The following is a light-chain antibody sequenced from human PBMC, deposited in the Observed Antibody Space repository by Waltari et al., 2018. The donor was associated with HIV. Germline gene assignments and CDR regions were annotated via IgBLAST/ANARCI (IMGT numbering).Light chain of an antibody. Sequence: EFVLTQSPGNLALSPGERATLSCRSSQSVSSSYLAWYQQSPGQAPRLLIYGSSSRSAGIPDRFTGSGSGTDFTLTISRLETEDFAVYYCQHFDTSLPKYTFGQGTKLEIK. CDR1: QSVSSSY. CDR2: GSS. CDR3: QHFDTSLPKYT. V-gene: IGKV3-20*01. J-gene: IGKJ2*01.